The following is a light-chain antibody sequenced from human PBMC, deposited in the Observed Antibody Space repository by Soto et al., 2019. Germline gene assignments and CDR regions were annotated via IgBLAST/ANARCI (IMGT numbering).Light chain of an antibody. J-gene: IGKJ4*01. CDR2: GAS. CDR3: QQYGSSPALT. CDR1: QSVSSTY. Sequence: EIVLTQSPGTLSLSPGERATLSCRASQSVSSTYLAWYQQKPGQAPRLLLYGASNRATGIPDRFSGSGSGTDLTLTISRLEPEDFAVYYCQQYGSSPALTFGGGTKVDIK. V-gene: IGKV3-20*01.